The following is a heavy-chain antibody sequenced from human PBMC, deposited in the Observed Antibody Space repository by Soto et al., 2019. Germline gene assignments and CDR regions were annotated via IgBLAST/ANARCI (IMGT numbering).Heavy chain of an antibody. CDR1: GYTFTDYY. Sequence: QVQLAQSGAEVKNPGASVKVSCKASGYTFTDYYIHWLRQAPAQGLEWMGWINPNSGDTKYAQKFQGWATMTRDTSINTTYMELSRLPSDDTALYYCARGPSHGAFDIWGQGTIITVSS. CDR3: ARGPSHGAFDI. J-gene: IGHJ3*02. CDR2: INPNSGDT. V-gene: IGHV1-2*04.